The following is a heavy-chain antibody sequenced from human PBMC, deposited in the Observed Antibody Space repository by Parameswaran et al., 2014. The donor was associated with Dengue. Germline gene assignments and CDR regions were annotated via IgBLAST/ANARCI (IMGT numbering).Heavy chain of an antibody. CDR2: ISYDGSNK. D-gene: IGHD2-2*01. CDR3: ARERVVVPAAIDY. J-gene: IGHJ4*02. V-gene: IGHV3-30-3*01. Sequence: QMPGKGLEWVAVISYDGSNKYYADSVKGRFTISRDNSKNTLYLQMNSLRAEDTAVYYCARERVVVPAAIDYWGQGTLVTVSS.